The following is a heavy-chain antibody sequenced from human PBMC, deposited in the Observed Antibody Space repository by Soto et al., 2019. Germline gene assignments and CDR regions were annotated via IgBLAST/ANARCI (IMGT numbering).Heavy chain of an antibody. V-gene: IGHV3-49*04. CDR3: TRTLPYYDFWSGYYGGENYYYGMDV. CDR2: IRSKAYGGTT. J-gene: IGHJ6*02. D-gene: IGHD3-3*01. Sequence: GGSLRLSCTASGFTFGDYAMSWVRQAPGKGLEWVGFIRSKAYGGTTEYAASVKGRFTISRDDSKSIAYLQMNSLKTEDTAMYYCTRTLPYYDFWSGYYGGENYYYGMDVWGQGTTVTVSS. CDR1: GFTFGDYA.